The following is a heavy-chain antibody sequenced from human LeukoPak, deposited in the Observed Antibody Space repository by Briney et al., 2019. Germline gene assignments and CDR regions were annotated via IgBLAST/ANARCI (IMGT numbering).Heavy chain of an antibody. Sequence: SETLSLTCTVSGGSVSSGSYYWSWIRQPPGKGLEWIGYIYYSGSTNYNPSLKSRVTISVDTSKNQYSLKLSSVTAADTAVYYCARGAVAGRPIDYWGQGTLVTVSS. V-gene: IGHV4-61*01. CDR3: ARGAVAGRPIDY. CDR2: IYYSGST. J-gene: IGHJ4*02. CDR1: GGSVSSGSYY. D-gene: IGHD6-19*01.